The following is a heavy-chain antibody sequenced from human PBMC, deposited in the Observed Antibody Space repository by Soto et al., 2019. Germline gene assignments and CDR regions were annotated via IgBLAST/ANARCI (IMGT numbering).Heavy chain of an antibody. CDR3: AKDQGYHNFSSGSGVGY. D-gene: IGHD3-3*01. J-gene: IGHJ4*02. Sequence: QVQLVESGGGVVQPGRSLRLSCSASGFTFTDYGMHWVRQAPGKGLEWVAVTSFDGNHNYYADSVKGRFTISRDNSRSTLYLQMNSLRPEDTAVYYCAKDQGYHNFSSGSGVGYWGQGTLVTVSS. V-gene: IGHV3-30*18. CDR1: GFTFTDYG. CDR2: TSFDGNHN.